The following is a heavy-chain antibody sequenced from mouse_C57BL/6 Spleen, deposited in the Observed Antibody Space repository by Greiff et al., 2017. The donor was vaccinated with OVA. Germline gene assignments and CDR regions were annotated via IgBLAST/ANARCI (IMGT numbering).Heavy chain of an antibody. V-gene: IGHV2-6-1*01. CDR2: IWSDGST. D-gene: IGHD1-1*01. CDR1: GFSLTSYG. CDR3: ARHGAVVAPYAMDY. J-gene: IGHJ4*01. Sequence: QVQLKESGPGLVAPSQSLSITCTVSGFSLTSYGVHWVRQPPGKGLEWLVVIWSDGSTTYNSALKSRLSISKDNSKSQVFLKMNSLQADDTAMYYCARHGAVVAPYAMDYWGQGTSVTVSS.